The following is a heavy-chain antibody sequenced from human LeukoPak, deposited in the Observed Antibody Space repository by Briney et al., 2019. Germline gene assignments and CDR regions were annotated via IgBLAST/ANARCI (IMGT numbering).Heavy chain of an antibody. CDR1: GFTFSFYY. J-gene: IGHJ4*02. Sequence: GGSLRLSCAASGFTFSFYYIHWVRQAPGKGLVWVSRINSDGSSTSYADSVKGRFTISRDNAKNTLYLQMNSLRAEDTAVYYCAREVWDSGSLLFDYWGQGTLVTVSS. D-gene: IGHD1-26*01. V-gene: IGHV3-74*01. CDR2: INSDGSST. CDR3: AREVWDSGSLLFDY.